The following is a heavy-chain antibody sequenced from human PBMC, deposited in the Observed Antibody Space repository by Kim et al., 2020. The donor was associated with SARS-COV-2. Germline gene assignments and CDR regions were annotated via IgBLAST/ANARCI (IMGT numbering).Heavy chain of an antibody. CDR2: ISSSSSYI. CDR3: ARERFGELLYGFDY. J-gene: IGHJ4*02. Sequence: GGSLRLSCAASGFTFSSYSMNWVRQAPGKGLEWVSSISSSSSYIYYADSVKGRFTISRDNAKNSLYLQMNSLRAEDTAVYYCARERFGELLYGFDYWGQGTLVTVSS. D-gene: IGHD3-10*01. CDR1: GFTFSSYS. V-gene: IGHV3-21*04.